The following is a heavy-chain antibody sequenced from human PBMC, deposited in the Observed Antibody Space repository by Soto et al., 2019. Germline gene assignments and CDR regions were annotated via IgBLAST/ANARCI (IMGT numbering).Heavy chain of an antibody. CDR1: GYTFNDYW. Sequence: EVHLVESGGGLVQPGGSLRLSCEASGYTFNDYWMAWVRQTPGKGLEWVANIKGDESEKYYEDSVRGRFTITRDNAKNSLYLQMNSLGVEDTAVYYCARDRGSGFHGQDAWGMDVWGQGTTVTVSS. D-gene: IGHD6-19*01. CDR2: IKGDESEK. J-gene: IGHJ6*02. CDR3: ARDRGSGFHGQDAWGMDV. V-gene: IGHV3-7*05.